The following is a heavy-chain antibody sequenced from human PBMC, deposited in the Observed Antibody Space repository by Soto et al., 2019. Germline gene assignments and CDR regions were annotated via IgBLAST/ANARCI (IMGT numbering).Heavy chain of an antibody. CDR1: GYTFSSYG. J-gene: IGHJ4*02. V-gene: IGHV1-18*01. CDR2: ISAYNGNT. Sequence: QVKLVQSGGEVKKPGASVKISCQASGYTFSSYGISWVRKAPGQGLEWMGWISAYNGNTNYAQKFQGSVTMTTDTSTSTAYMELRSLRSDDTAIYYCARTLNEGLWGLEWGQGTLVNVSS. CDR3: ARTLNEGLWGLE. D-gene: IGHD2-21*02.